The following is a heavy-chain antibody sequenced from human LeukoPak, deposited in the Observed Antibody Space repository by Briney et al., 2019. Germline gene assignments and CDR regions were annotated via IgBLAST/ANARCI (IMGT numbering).Heavy chain of an antibody. J-gene: IGHJ1*01. CDR1: GGSITNYY. CDR3: ASGVAVTGVGYFQH. D-gene: IGHD6-19*01. CDR2: VYHTGKT. Sequence: SETLSLTCTVSGGSITNYYWSWIRQPPGKGLEWIACVYHTGKTNYNPSLKSRVTISVDTAKDQFSLNLTSVSAADTAVYYCASGVAVTGVGYFQHWGQGTLVTVSS. V-gene: IGHV4-59*01.